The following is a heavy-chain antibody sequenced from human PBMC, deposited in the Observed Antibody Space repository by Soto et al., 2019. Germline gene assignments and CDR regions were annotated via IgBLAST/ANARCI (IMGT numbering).Heavy chain of an antibody. CDR2: IWYDGSNK. D-gene: IGHD3-10*01. CDR1: GFTFSSYG. CDR3: ARAPSAKYYYGSWRENWFDP. Sequence: QVQLVESGGGVVQPGRSLRLSCAASGFTFSSYGMHWVRQAPGKGLEWVAVIWYDGSNKYYADSVKGRFTISRDNSKNTLYLQMNSLRAEDTAVYYCARAPSAKYYYGSWRENWFDPWGQGTLVTVSS. J-gene: IGHJ5*02. V-gene: IGHV3-33*01.